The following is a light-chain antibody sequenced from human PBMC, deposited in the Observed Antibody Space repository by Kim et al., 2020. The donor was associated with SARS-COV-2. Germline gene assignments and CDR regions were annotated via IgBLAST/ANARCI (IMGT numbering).Light chain of an antibody. J-gene: IGKJ2*01. CDR1: QSVLYSSNNKNY. V-gene: IGKV4-1*01. CDR3: QQYYSTPQT. CDR2: WAS. Sequence: DIVMTQSPDSLAVSLGERATINCKSSQSVLYSSNNKNYLAWYQQKPGQPPKLLIYWASIRESGVPDRFSGSGSGTDFTLTISSLQAEDVAVYYCQQYYSTPQTFGQGTKLEI.